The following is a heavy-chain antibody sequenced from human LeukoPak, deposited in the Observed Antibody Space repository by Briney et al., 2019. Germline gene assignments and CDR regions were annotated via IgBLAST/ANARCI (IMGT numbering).Heavy chain of an antibody. V-gene: IGHV3-30*02. CDR1: GFNFDHHE. J-gene: IGHJ4*02. Sequence: GGSLRLSCEVSGFNFDHHEMNWVRQAPGKGLEWVAFIRYDGSNKYYADSVKGRFTISRDNSKNTLYLQMNSLRAEDTAVYYCAKNFEMATITFDYWGQGTLVTVSS. D-gene: IGHD5-24*01. CDR3: AKNFEMATITFDY. CDR2: IRYDGSNK.